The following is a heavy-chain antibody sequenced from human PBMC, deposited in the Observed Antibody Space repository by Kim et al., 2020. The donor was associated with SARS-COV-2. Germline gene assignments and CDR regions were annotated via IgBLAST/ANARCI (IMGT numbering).Heavy chain of an antibody. V-gene: IGHV7-4-1*02. CDR3: ARAKYPYSSGEDI. D-gene: IGHD6-19*01. Sequence: YAQGFTGRLVFSLDTSVSTAYLQISSLKAEDTAVYYCARAKYPYSSGEDIWGQGTMVTVSS. J-gene: IGHJ3*02.